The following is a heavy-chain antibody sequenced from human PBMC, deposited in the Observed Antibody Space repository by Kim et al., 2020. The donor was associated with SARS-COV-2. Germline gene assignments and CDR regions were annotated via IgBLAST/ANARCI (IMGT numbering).Heavy chain of an antibody. Sequence: SGSYYWGWFRQPPGEGLEYIGFIFYSGSTFYNPSLRGRTLISADTSKNQFSLELNSVTAADTAVYYCARAHGSGSYYDNWGQGTLVTVSS. CDR1: SGSYY. CDR2: IFYSGST. CDR3: ARAHGSGSYYDN. V-gene: IGHV4-30-4*01. D-gene: IGHD3-10*01. J-gene: IGHJ4*02.